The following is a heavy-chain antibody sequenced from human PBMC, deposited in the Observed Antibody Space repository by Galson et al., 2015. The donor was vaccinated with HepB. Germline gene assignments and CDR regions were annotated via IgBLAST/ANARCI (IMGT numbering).Heavy chain of an antibody. V-gene: IGHV1-3*01. Sequence: SVKVSCKASGYTFTSYAMHWVRQAPGQRLEWMGWINAGNGNTKYSQKFQGRVTITRDTSASTAYMELSSLRSEDTAVYYCARDLSKLLWFGELSFPFDYWGQGTLVTVSS. D-gene: IGHD3-10*01. J-gene: IGHJ4*02. CDR2: INAGNGNT. CDR3: ARDLSKLLWFGELSFPFDY. CDR1: GYTFTSYA.